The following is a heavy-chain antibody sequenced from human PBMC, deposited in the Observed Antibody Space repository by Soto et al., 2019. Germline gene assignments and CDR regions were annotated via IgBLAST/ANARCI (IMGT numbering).Heavy chain of an antibody. V-gene: IGHV4-38-2*01. CDR2: IHHSGTT. J-gene: IGHJ4*02. CDR3: ARGLYGGNFHY. CDR1: DSSINSNYY. D-gene: IGHD4-17*01. Sequence: SETLSLSCGVSDSSINSNYYWLWIRQPPGKVLEWIGAIHHSGTTYYTPSLKSRVTFSMDTSKNHFSPRLAFVTAAGRTKYTDARGLYGGNFHYWAPGPPVTVSS.